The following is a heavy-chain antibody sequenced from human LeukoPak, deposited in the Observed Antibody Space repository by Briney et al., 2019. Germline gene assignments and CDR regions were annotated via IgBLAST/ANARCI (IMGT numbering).Heavy chain of an antibody. J-gene: IGHJ6*03. CDR2: LYTTGNT. Sequence: PSETLSLTCTVSGGSISSFYWSWIRQPAGKGLEWIGRLYTTGNTNYNPSLKSRVTMSVDTSKNQFSLKLSSVTAADTAVYYCARAVGSGSFQTYYYYMDVWGKGTTVTISS. CDR1: GGSISSFY. V-gene: IGHV4-4*07. CDR3: ARAVGSGSFQTYYYYMDV. D-gene: IGHD3-10*01.